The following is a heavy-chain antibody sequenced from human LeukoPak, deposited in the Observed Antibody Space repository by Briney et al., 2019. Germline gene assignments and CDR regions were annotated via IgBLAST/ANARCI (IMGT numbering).Heavy chain of an antibody. V-gene: IGHV4-39*01. D-gene: IGHD1-1*01. Sequence: SETLSLTCTVSGGSISSSSYYWGWIRQPPGKGVEWIGSIYYSGSTYYNPSLKSRVTISVDTSKNQFSLKLSSVTAADTAVYYCARQGYRVAIGAFDIWGQGTMVTVSS. CDR1: GGSISSSSYY. CDR3: ARQGYRVAIGAFDI. CDR2: IYYSGST. J-gene: IGHJ3*02.